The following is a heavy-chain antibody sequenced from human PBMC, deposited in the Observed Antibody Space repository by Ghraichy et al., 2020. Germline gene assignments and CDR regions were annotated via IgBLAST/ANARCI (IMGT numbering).Heavy chain of an antibody. CDR1: GFTFSSYS. Sequence: GGSLRLSCAASGFTFSSYSMNWVRQAPGKGLEWVSSISSSSSYIYYADSVKGRFTISRDNAKNSLYLQMNSLRAEDTAVYYCARDNPLRDSFTMIRRRFDYWGQGTLVTVSS. CDR2: ISSSSSYI. V-gene: IGHV3-21*01. J-gene: IGHJ4*02. D-gene: IGHD3-22*01. CDR3: ARDNPLRDSFTMIRRRFDY.